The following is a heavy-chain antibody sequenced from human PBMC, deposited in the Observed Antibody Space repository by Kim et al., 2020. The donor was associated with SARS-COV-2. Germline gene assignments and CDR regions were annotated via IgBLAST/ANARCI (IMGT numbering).Heavy chain of an antibody. CDR3: ARAMATPDY. V-gene: IGHV1-18*01. Sequence: GNTNYAQKLQGRVTMTTDTSTSTAYMELRSLRSDDTAVYYCARAMATPDYWGQGTLVTVSS. CDR2: GNT. D-gene: IGHD5-12*01. J-gene: IGHJ4*02.